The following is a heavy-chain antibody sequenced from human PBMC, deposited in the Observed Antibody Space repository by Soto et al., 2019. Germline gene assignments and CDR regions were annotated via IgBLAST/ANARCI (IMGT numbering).Heavy chain of an antibody. D-gene: IGHD6-13*01. CDR1: GGTFSSYA. Sequence: ASVKVSCKASGGTFSSYAISWVRQAPGQGLEWMGRIIPILGIANYAQKFQGRVTITADKSTSTAYMELSSLRSEDTAVYYCAIDRDQPASSSWYYYYYFGMDVWGQGTTVTVSS. CDR3: AIDRDQPASSSWYYYYYFGMDV. V-gene: IGHV1-69*04. J-gene: IGHJ6*02. CDR2: IIPILGIA.